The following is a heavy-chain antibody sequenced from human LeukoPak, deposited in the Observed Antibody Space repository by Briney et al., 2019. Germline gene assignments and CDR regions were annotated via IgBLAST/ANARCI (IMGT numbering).Heavy chain of an antibody. D-gene: IGHD3-22*01. Sequence: PGGSLRLSCGASGFTFSSYSMNWVRQAPGKGLEWVSSISSSSSYIYYADSVKGRFTISRDNAKNSLYLQMNSLRAEDTAVYYCATDDYYDSSGNDWGQGTLVTVSS. CDR1: GFTFSSYS. J-gene: IGHJ4*02. V-gene: IGHV3-21*01. CDR3: ATDDYYDSSGND. CDR2: ISSSSSYI.